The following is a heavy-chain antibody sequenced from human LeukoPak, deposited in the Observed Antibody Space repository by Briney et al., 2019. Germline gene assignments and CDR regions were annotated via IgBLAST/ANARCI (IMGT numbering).Heavy chain of an antibody. CDR1: GGSISSSSYY. V-gene: IGHV4-39*07. D-gene: IGHD6-6*01. CDR3: AREGHSSSYYMDV. CDR2: IYYSGST. Sequence: SETLSLTCTVSGGSISSSSYYWGWIRQPPGKGLEWIGSIYYSGSTYYNPSLKSRVTISVDTSKNQFSLKLSSVTAADTAVYYCAREGHSSSYYMDVWGKGTTVTVSS. J-gene: IGHJ6*03.